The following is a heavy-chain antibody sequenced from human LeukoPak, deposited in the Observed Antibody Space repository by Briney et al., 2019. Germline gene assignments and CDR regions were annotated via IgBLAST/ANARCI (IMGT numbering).Heavy chain of an antibody. Sequence: GASVKVSCKASGYTFTTYHIHWVRLAPGQGLEWLGTIIPSNGDTSYAQSFQGRVTMTRNTSTTTVYMNLSSLKSDDTAVYYCARTTPVITHPFDPWGQGTQVIVSS. V-gene: IGHV1-46*01. J-gene: IGHJ5*02. D-gene: IGHD4-23*01. CDR1: GYTFTTYH. CDR2: IIPSNGDT. CDR3: ARTTPVITHPFDP.